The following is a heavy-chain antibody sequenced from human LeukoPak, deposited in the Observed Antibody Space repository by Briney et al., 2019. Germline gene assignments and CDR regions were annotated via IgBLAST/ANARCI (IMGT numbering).Heavy chain of an antibody. CDR2: MSGGGART. CDR1: GFTLSSYG. V-gene: IGHV3-23*01. D-gene: IGHD3-22*01. Sequence: GGSLRLSCAASGFTLSSYGMSWVRQAPGKGLEWVSLMSGGGARTCYADSVKGRFTISRDNSKNTLYLHMNSLRAEDTAVYYCAKGYYYDNSGESYFDYWGQGTLVTVSS. J-gene: IGHJ4*02. CDR3: AKGYYYDNSGESYFDY.